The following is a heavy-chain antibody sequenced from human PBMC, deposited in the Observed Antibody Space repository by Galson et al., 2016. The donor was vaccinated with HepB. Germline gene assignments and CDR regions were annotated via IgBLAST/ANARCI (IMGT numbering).Heavy chain of an antibody. CDR1: GYTFTSYG. CDR3: ARDRHQYSSGWYVGGMDV. Sequence: SVKVSCKASGYTFTSYGISWVRQAPGQGLEWMGWIRAYNGNTNYAPTLQGRVTMTTDTSTSTAYMELRSLRSDDTAVYYCARDRHQYSSGWYVGGMDVWGQGTAVTVSS. CDR2: IRAYNGNT. V-gene: IGHV1-18*01. J-gene: IGHJ6*02. D-gene: IGHD6-19*01.